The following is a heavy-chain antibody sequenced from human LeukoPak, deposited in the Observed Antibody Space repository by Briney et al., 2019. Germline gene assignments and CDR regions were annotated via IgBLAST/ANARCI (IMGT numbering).Heavy chain of an antibody. CDR2: INHSGST. V-gene: IGHV4-34*01. J-gene: IGHJ4*02. CDR3: ARHAGKDFDY. Sequence: SETLSLTCAVYGGSFSGYYWSWIRQPPGKGLEWIGEINHSGSTNYNPSLKSRVTISVDTSKNQFSLKLSSVTAADTAVYYCARHAGKDFDYWGQGTLVTVSS. CDR1: GGSFSGYY. D-gene: IGHD6-13*01.